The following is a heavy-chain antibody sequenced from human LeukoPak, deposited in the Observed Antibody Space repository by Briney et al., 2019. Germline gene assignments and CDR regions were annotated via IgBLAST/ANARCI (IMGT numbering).Heavy chain of an antibody. CDR1: GGSINGYY. Sequence: SETLSLTCTVSGGSINGYYWNWIRQPPGKGLEWIGYIYFSGSTNYNPSLQSRVTISVGTSKNQFPLKLNSVTAADTAVYFCARGEAHRQNYGMDVWGQGTTVTVSS. V-gene: IGHV4-59*01. CDR3: ARGEAHRQNYGMDV. J-gene: IGHJ6*02. CDR2: IYFSGST.